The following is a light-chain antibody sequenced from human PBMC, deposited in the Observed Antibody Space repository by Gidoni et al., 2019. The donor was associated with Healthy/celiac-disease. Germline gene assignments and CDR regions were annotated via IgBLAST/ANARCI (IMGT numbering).Light chain of an antibody. J-gene: IGKJ1*01. CDR3: QQYGSSPWT. V-gene: IGKV3-20*01. CDR2: GAS. CDR1: QSVSSSY. Sequence: DIVLTQSPGPLSLSPGERASLSCRASQSVSSSYLAWYQQKPGQAPRLLIYGASSRATGIPDRFSGSGSGTDFTLTISRLEPEDIAVYYCQQYGSSPWTFGQGTKVEIK.